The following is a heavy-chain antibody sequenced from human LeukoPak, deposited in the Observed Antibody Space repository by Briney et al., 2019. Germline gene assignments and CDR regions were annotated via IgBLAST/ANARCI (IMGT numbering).Heavy chain of an antibody. CDR1: GGSVSSDY. J-gene: IGHJ5*02. CDR3: ARDRMVRGGWFDP. CDR2: IYYSGST. D-gene: IGHD3-10*01. Sequence: SETLSLTCTVSGGSVSSDYWSWIRQPPGKGLEWIGYIYYSGSTNYNPSLKSRVTISVDTSKNQFSLRLISVTAADTAVYYCARDRMVRGGWFDPWGQGTLVTVSS. V-gene: IGHV4-59*02.